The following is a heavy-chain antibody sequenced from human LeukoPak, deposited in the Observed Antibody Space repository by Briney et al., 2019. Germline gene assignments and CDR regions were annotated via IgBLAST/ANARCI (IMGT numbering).Heavy chain of an antibody. V-gene: IGHV4-59*08. D-gene: IGHD2-15*01. J-gene: IGHJ3*02. Sequence: SETLSLTCTVSGGSLSSYYWSWIRQPPGKRLEWIAYFYYSGSTNYNPSLKSRVTISVDTSKNQFSLKLSSVTAADTAVYYCARYCSGGSCPYAFDMWGQGTMVTVSS. CDR1: GGSLSSYY. CDR2: FYYSGST. CDR3: ARYCSGGSCPYAFDM.